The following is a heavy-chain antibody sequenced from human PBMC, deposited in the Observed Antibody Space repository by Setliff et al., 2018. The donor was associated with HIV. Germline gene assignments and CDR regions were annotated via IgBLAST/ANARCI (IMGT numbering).Heavy chain of an antibody. D-gene: IGHD2-2*03. CDR1: GGSISSDSYY. CDR2: INHGGHT. V-gene: IGHV4-39*01. CDR3: ARLFQWMSYGFDV. Sequence: SETLSLTCSVSGGSISSDSYYWGWIRQPPGKGLEWIGSINHGGHTYYSPPLNTRVTVSIDTSKNQFSLRLTSVTAADTGVYYCARLFQWMSYGFDVWGHGTMVTVS. J-gene: IGHJ3*01.